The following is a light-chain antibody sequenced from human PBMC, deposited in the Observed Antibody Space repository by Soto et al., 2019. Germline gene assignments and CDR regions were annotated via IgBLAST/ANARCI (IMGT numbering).Light chain of an antibody. J-gene: IGKJ4*01. Sequence: EVVMTLSPATLSVSPGERATLSCKASQSGSRSLAWYQQNPGQAPRLLIYGAPTRAAGIPARFSGSGSGTEFTLTISSVQSEDFAVYYCQHYNAWPLTFGGGAKVEIK. CDR1: QSGSRS. V-gene: IGKV3-15*01. CDR2: GAP. CDR3: QHYNAWPLT.